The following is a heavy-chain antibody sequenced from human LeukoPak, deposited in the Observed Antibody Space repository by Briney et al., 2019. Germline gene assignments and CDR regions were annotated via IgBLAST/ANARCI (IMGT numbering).Heavy chain of an antibody. CDR3: ARRSSGSYGY. V-gene: IGHV3-66*02. Sequence: GGSLRLSCAASGFTLTAYLVHWVRQAPGKGLEWVSVIYSGGSTYYADSVKGRFTISRDNSKNTLYLQMNSLRAEDTAVYYCARRSSGSYGYWGQGTLVTVSS. J-gene: IGHJ4*02. D-gene: IGHD1-26*01. CDR2: IYSGGST. CDR1: GFTLTAYL.